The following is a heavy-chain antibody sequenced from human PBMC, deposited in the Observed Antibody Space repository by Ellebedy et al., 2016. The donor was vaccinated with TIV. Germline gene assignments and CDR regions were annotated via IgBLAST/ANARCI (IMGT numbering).Heavy chain of an antibody. CDR2: INPDSGGT. Sequence: ASVKVSCKASGYTFNAHYLHWVRQAPGQGLEWMGWINPDSGGTNYAQKFQGRVTMTRDTSMSTAYMELSRLRFDDTAVYYCARVRRGSSGMDVWGQGTLVTVSS. J-gene: IGHJ4*02. D-gene: IGHD6-13*01. CDR3: ARVRRGSSGMDV. CDR1: GYTFNAHY. V-gene: IGHV1-2*02.